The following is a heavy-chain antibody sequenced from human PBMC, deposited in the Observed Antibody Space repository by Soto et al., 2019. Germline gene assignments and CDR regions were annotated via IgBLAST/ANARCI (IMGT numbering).Heavy chain of an antibody. CDR1: VFIFSSYS. D-gene: IGHD6-6*01. J-gene: IGHJ6*02. Sequence: GGSLRLSCAASVFIFSSYSMNWVRQAPGKGLEWVSSISSDSNYIYYADSVKGRFTISRDNAKNSLYLQMNSLRVEDMAIYYCARDEEARPYFYGMDVWGQGTTVTVSS. CDR3: ARDEEARPYFYGMDV. V-gene: IGHV3-21*01. CDR2: ISSDSNYI.